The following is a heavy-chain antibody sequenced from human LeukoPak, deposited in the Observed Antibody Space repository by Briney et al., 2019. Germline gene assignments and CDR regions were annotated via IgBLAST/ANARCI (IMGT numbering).Heavy chain of an antibody. CDR3: ARLGRPGYFDY. D-gene: IGHD6-6*01. J-gene: IGHJ4*02. CDR1: GFTFSSYE. V-gene: IGHV3-48*03. CDR2: ISSSGSTI. Sequence: GGPLRLSCAASGFTFSSYEMNWVRQAPGKGLEWVSYISSSGSTIYYADSVKGRFTISRDNAKNSLYLQMNSLRAEDTAVYYCARLGRPGYFDYWGQGTLVTVSS.